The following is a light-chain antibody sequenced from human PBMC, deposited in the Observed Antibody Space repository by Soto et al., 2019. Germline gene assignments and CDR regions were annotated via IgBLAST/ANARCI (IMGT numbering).Light chain of an antibody. CDR2: DVT. CDR3: TSYTSTNSYVA. V-gene: IGLV2-14*03. Sequence: QSVLTQPASVSGSPGQSITISCTGTSTDVGGHYYVSWYQQHPGKAPKLIIYDVTDRPSGVSHRFSGSKSGNTASLTISGLQAADEADYYCTSYTSTNSYVAVGGGTKLTVL. J-gene: IGLJ2*01. CDR1: STDVGGHYY.